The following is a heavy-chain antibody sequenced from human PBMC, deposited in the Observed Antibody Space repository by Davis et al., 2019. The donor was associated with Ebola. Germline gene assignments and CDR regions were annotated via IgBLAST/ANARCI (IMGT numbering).Heavy chain of an antibody. CDR3: ASRQAAPDRGPWFDP. V-gene: IGHV4-39*01. D-gene: IGHD6-13*01. CDR1: GCSISSSSYY. CDR2: IHYSGST. J-gene: IGHJ5*02. Sequence: MPSETLSLTCTVSGCSISSSSYYWGWIRQPPGKGLEWIGSIHYSGSTYYNPSLKSRVTISVDTSKNQFSLKLSSVTAADTAVYYCASRQAAPDRGPWFDPWGQGTLVTVSS.